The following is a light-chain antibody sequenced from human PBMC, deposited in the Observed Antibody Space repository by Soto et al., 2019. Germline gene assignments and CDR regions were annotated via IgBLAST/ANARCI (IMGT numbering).Light chain of an antibody. J-gene: IGLJ1*01. V-gene: IGLV2-14*01. CDR3: SSYTSSSVYV. CDR2: DVS. CDR1: SSDVGGYNY. Sequence: QSALTQPASVSGSPGQSITISCTGTSSDVGGYNYGSWYHQHPGKAPKLMIYDVSNRPSGVSKRFSGSKSGNTASLTISGFQAEDEADYYCSSYTSSSVYVFGTGTKVTVL.